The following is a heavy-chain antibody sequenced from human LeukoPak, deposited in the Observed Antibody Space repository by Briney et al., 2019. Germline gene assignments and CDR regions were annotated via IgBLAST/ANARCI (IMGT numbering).Heavy chain of an antibody. CDR2: IIPIFGTA. CDR3: AREGLGNLTVAGLAFDI. Sequence: SVKVSCKASGGTFSSYAISWVRQAPGQGLEWMGGIIPIFGTANYAQKFQGRVTITADESTSTAYMELSSLRSEDTAVYYCAREGLGNLTVAGLAFDIWGQGTMVTVSS. CDR1: GGTFSSYA. V-gene: IGHV1-69*13. D-gene: IGHD6-19*01. J-gene: IGHJ3*02.